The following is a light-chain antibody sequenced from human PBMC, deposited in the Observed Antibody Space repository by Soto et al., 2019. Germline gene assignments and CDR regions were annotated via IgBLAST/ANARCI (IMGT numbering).Light chain of an antibody. CDR1: QSLLHSNGYKF. CDR2: EVS. V-gene: IGKV2D-29*02. Sequence: DIVITQSPLSLPVIPGEPASISCRSSQSLLHSNGYKFLDWYLQRPGQSPQLLIYEVSTRVSGVPDRFSGSGSGTDFTLEISRVETDDVGIYYCMQSTQLPPTFGQGTRLEI. CDR3: MQSTQLPPT. J-gene: IGKJ5*01.